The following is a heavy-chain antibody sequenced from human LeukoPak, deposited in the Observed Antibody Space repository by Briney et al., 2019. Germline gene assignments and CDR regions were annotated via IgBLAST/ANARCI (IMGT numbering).Heavy chain of an antibody. Sequence: ASVKVSCKASGYSFTGYYVHWVRQAPGQGLEWMGWINPNSGATDYAQNFQGRVTMTRDTSISTAYIELNRLRSDDTAVYYCARGYCTGDSCSGAWFDPWGRGTLVTVFS. V-gene: IGHV1-2*02. CDR1: GYSFTGYY. D-gene: IGHD2-15*01. CDR2: INPNSGAT. J-gene: IGHJ5*02. CDR3: ARGYCTGDSCSGAWFDP.